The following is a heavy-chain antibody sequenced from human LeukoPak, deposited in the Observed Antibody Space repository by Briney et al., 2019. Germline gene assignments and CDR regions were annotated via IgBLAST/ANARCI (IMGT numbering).Heavy chain of an antibody. D-gene: IGHD3-22*01. J-gene: IGHJ4*02. Sequence: PGGSLRLSCAAPGFTVSSNYIAWVRPAPGKGLEWGAVIYSGCTIYYADSVKGRFTISRDNSKNTLYLQMNSLRAEDTAVYYCAREGSYDSSTMWYFDYWGQGTLVTVSS. CDR3: AREGSYDSSTMWYFDY. CDR1: GFTVSSNY. CDR2: IYSGCTI. V-gene: IGHV3-53*01.